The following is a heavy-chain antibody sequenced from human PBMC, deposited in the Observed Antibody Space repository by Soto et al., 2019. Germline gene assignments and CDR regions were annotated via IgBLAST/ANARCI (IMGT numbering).Heavy chain of an antibody. CDR1: GGSISSSSYY. J-gene: IGHJ6*02. V-gene: IGHV4-39*01. D-gene: IGHD2-15*01. Sequence: SETLSLTCTVSGGSISSSSYYWGWIRQPPGKGLDWIGSIYYSGSTYYNPSLKSRVTISVDTSKNQFSLKLSSVTAADTAVYYCARHLRYCSGGSCYHYYYGMDVWGQGTTVTVSS. CDR2: IYYSGST. CDR3: ARHLRYCSGGSCYHYYYGMDV.